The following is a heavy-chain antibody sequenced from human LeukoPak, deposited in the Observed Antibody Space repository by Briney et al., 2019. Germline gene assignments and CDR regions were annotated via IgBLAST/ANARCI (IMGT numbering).Heavy chain of an antibody. V-gene: IGHV3-20*04. CDR2: INWNGGST. D-gene: IGHD1-7*01. CDR1: GFTFDDYG. CDR3: ARDLISSGTTFFDH. J-gene: IGHJ4*02. Sequence: GGSLRLSCAASGFTFDDYGMSWVRHAPGKGLEWVSGINWNGGSTGYADSVKGRFTISRDNAKNSLYLQMNSLRAEDTALYYCARDLISSGTTFFDHWGQGTLVTVSS.